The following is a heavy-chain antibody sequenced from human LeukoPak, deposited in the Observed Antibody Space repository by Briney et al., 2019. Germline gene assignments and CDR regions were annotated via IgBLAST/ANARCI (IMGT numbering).Heavy chain of an antibody. Sequence: GSLRLSCAASGFTFSSYAMHWVRQAPGKGLEWVAVISYDGSNKYYADSVKGRFTISRDNSKNTLYLQMNSLRAEDTAVYYCARASQINYWGQGTLVTVSS. CDR1: GFTFSSYA. CDR2: ISYDGSNK. D-gene: IGHD5-24*01. CDR3: ARASQINY. J-gene: IGHJ4*02. V-gene: IGHV3-30-3*01.